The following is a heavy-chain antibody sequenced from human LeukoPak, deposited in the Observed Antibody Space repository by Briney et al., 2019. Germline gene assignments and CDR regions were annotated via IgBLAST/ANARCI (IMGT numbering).Heavy chain of an antibody. Sequence: PGGSLRLSCAASGFTFSSYAMSWVRQAPGKGLEWVSAISGSGGSTYYADSVKGRLTISRDNSKNTLYLQMNSLRAEDTAVYYCAKDKFRSSLGPFDYWGQGTLVTVSS. J-gene: IGHJ4*02. V-gene: IGHV3-23*01. CDR3: AKDKFRSSLGPFDY. D-gene: IGHD6-13*01. CDR1: GFTFSSYA. CDR2: ISGSGGST.